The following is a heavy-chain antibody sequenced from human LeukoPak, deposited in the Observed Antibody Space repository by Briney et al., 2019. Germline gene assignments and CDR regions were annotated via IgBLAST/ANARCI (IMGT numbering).Heavy chain of an antibody. J-gene: IGHJ4*02. D-gene: IGHD1-1*01. V-gene: IGHV3-23*01. Sequence: GGSLRLSCAASGFTFSDYYMSWIRQSPARGLEWVASISPAGGTTYYADYVKGRFTISRANSNNTLFVHMNSLRAEDTAVYYCAKVRSGSANWALRIFDNWGQGTLVTVSS. CDR1: GFTFSDYY. CDR2: ISPAGGTT. CDR3: AKVRSGSANWALRIFDN.